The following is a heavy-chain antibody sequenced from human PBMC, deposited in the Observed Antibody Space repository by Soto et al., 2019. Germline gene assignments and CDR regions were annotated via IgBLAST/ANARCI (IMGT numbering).Heavy chain of an antibody. CDR3: ARGESWFDP. V-gene: IGHV4-61*01. CDR2: IYYSGST. CDR1: GGSVSSGSYY. Sequence: SETLSLTCTVSGGSVSSGSYYWSWIRQPPGKGLEWVGYIYYSGSTNYNPSLKSRVTISVDTSKNQFSLKLSSVTAADTAVYYCARGESWFDPWGQGTLVTVSS. J-gene: IGHJ5*02.